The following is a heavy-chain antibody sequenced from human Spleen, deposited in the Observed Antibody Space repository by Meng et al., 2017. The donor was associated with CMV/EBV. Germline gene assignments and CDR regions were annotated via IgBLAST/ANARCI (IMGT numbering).Heavy chain of an antibody. Sequence: ETLSLTCAASGFSFSTYWMNWVRQAPGKGLQWVATIKQDGSEEYYVGSVKGRFTISRDNAKKSLYLQMSSLRAEDTAVYYCARDSPYSNRHYYYAMDVWGLGTTVTVSS. CDR1: GFSFSTYW. CDR3: ARDSPYSNRHYYYAMDV. J-gene: IGHJ6*02. D-gene: IGHD4-11*01. CDR2: IKQDGSEE. V-gene: IGHV3-7*01.